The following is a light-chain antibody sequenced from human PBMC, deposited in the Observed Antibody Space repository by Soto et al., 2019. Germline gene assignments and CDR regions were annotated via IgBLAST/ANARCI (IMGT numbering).Light chain of an antibody. CDR3: QQYDNWPLT. CDR1: QSVSSN. Sequence: EIVMNQSPATLPVSPGERATLSCRASQSVSSNLAWYQQRPGQAPRFLIYGASTRATGIPARFSGSGSGTEFTLTISSLQSEDFAVYYCQQYDNWPLTFGGGTKVEIK. J-gene: IGKJ4*01. V-gene: IGKV3-15*01. CDR2: GAS.